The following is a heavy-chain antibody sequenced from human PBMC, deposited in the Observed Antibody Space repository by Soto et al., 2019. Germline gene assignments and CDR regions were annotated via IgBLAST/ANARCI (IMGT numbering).Heavy chain of an antibody. J-gene: IGHJ5*02. V-gene: IGHV4-30-2*01. CDR3: ARGVFARYYYDSSGLLWFDP. CDR2: IYHSGST. D-gene: IGHD3-22*01. Sequence: IQQPPGKGLEWIGYIYHSGSTYYNPSLKSRVTISVDRSKNQFSLKLGSVTAADTAVYYCARGVFARYYYDSSGLLWFDPWGQGTLVTVSS.